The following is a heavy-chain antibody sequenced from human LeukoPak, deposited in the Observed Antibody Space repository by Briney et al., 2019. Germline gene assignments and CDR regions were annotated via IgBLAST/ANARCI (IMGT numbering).Heavy chain of an antibody. V-gene: IGHV3-23*01. CDR3: AKDFYDSSVAY. J-gene: IGHJ4*02. D-gene: IGHD3-22*01. Sequence: PGGSLRLSCAASAFTFRTYAMSWVRQAPGKGLEWVSAISGSGGSTYYADSVKGRFTISRDNSKNTLYLQMNSLRAEDTAVYYCAKDFYDSSVAYWGQGTLVTVSS. CDR1: AFTFRTYA. CDR2: ISGSGGST.